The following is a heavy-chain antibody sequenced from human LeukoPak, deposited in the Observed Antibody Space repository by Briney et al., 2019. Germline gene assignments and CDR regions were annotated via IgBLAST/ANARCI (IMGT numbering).Heavy chain of an antibody. D-gene: IGHD4-23*01. CDR1: GFTFSSYD. V-gene: IGHV3-23*01. CDR3: AKSLVRWAFDY. J-gene: IGHJ4*02. CDR2: LTTDGGST. Sequence: GGSLRLSCAASGFTFSSYDMSWVRQAPGKGLEWVSSLTTDGGSTEYADSVKGRFTISRDNSENPLYLQMNSLRAEDTALYYCAKSLVRWAFDYWGQGTLVTVSS.